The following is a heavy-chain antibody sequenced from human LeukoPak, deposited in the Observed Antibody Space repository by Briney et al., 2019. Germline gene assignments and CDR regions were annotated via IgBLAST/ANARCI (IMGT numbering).Heavy chain of an antibody. V-gene: IGHV1-2*02. D-gene: IGHD2-2*01. CDR2: INPNSGGT. CDR3: ARGTVVVVPAAQLWFDP. CDR1: GYTFTGYY. J-gene: IGHJ5*02. Sequence: ASVKVSCKASGYTFTGYYMHWVRQAPGQGLEWMGWINPNSGGTNYAQKFQGRVTMTRDTSISTAYMELSRLRSDDTAVYYCARGTVVVVPAAQLWFDPWGQGTLVTVSS.